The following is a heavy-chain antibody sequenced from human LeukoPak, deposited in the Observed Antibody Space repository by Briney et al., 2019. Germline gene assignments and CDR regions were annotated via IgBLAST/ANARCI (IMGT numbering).Heavy chain of an antibody. J-gene: IGHJ4*02. CDR1: GGSISSYY. CDR3: ARVYDFWSGPKPFFDY. CDR2: IYTSGST. D-gene: IGHD3-3*01. Sequence: SETLSLTCTVSGGSISSYYWSWIRQPAGKGLEWIGRIYTSGSTNYNPSLKSRVTMSVDTSKNQFSLKLSSVTAADTAVYYCARVYDFWSGPKPFFDYWGQGTLVTVSS. V-gene: IGHV4-4*07.